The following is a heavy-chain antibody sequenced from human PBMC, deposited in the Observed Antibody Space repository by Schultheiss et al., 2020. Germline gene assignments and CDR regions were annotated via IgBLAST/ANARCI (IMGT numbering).Heavy chain of an antibody. CDR1: GFTFSSYW. Sequence: GGSLRLSCAASGFTFSSYWMSWVRQAPGKGLEWISYISSSGSTTYYADSVKGRFTISRDDAKNSLYLQMNSLRAGDTAVYYCAREGIYCSGGSCYSDGAFDIWGQGTMVTVSS. D-gene: IGHD2-15*01. CDR2: ISSSGSTT. CDR3: AREGIYCSGGSCYSDGAFDI. V-gene: IGHV3-48*04. J-gene: IGHJ3*02.